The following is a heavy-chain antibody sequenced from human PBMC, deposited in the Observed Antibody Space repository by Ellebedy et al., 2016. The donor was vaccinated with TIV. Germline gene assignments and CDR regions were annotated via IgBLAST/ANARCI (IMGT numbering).Heavy chain of an antibody. CDR2: IKQDGSEK. V-gene: IGHV3-7*03. CDR3: ARGGYGRPFDC. D-gene: IGHD5-12*01. CDR1: GFNFSNYW. J-gene: IGHJ4*02. Sequence: GESLKISCAASGFNFSNYWMKWVRQAPGKGLEWVANIKQDGSEKYYVDSVKGRFTISRDNAKNSLFLQMNSLRVEDTAVYFCARGGYGRPFDCWGQGTLVTVSS.